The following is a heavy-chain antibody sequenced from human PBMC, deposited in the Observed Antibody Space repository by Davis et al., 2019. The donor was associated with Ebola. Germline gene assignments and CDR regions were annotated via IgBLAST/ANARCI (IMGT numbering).Heavy chain of an antibody. CDR2: IIPIFGIA. J-gene: IGHJ4*02. Sequence: SVKVSCKASGGTFSSYAISWVRQAPGQGLEWMGGIIPIFGIANYAQKFQGRVTITADKSTSTAYMELSSLKSEDTAVYYCARGPESCRSFSCPYYFDSWGQGTLVAVSS. CDR3: ARGPESCRSFSCPYYFDS. D-gene: IGHD2-2*01. V-gene: IGHV1-69*10. CDR1: GGTFSSYA.